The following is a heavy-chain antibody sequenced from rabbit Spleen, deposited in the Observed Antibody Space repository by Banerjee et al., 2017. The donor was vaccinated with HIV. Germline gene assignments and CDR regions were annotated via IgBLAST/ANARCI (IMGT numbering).Heavy chain of an antibody. CDR1: GFDFTNYY. D-gene: IGHD8-1*01. Sequence: QLTETGGDLVQPGGSLTLSCKVSGFDFTNYYISWVRHAPGKGLEWIGIIYSAKGSTDYASWVNGRFPIYSDNAQSTVDLKMTSLTAADTATYFCARDAATSFSSYGMDLWGPGTLVTVS. J-gene: IGHJ6*01. CDR3: ARDAATSFSSYGMDL. V-gene: IGHV1S7*01. CDR2: IYSAKGST.